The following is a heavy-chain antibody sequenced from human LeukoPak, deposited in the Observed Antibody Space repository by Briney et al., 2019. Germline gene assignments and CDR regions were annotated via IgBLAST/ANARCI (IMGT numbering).Heavy chain of an antibody. V-gene: IGHV3-73*01. Sequence: PGGSLRLSCAASGVTFSDSAIHWVRQASGKGLEWVGRIRDKGYGHATAYAASVKGRFTLSRDDSKNTAYLQMNSLKTEDTALYYCTTPNEGNWFDPWGQGTLVTVSS. D-gene: IGHD2-8*01. CDR3: TTPNEGNWFDP. CDR2: IRDKGYGHAT. J-gene: IGHJ5*02. CDR1: GVTFSDSA.